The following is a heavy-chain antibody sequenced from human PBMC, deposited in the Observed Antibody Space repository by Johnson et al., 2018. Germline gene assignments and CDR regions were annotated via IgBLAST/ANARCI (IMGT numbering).Heavy chain of an antibody. CDR3: AGEGYSSGAYGMDV. J-gene: IGHJ6*02. Sequence: VQLVESGGGLVQPGRSLRLSCAASGFTFDDYAMHWVRQAPGKGLEWVSGISWNSGSIGYADSVKGRFTISRDNAKNSLYLQMNSLRAEDTAVYYCAGEGYSSGAYGMDVWGQGTTVTVSS. CDR1: GFTFDDYA. D-gene: IGHD6-19*01. CDR2: ISWNSGSI. V-gene: IGHV3-9*01.